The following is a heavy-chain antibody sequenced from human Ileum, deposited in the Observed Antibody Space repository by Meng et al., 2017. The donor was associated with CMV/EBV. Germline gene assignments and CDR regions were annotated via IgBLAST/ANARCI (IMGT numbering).Heavy chain of an antibody. V-gene: IGHV4-4*07. J-gene: IGHJ4*02. Sequence: QESGAGLVKPSQNLSLACTVSCGSISGYYWSWIRQPATKGLEGIGRVYSSGSTDYNPSLQSRVTMSVDTSKNQFSLKLSSVTAADTAVYYCARGSSSWAFDYWGQGTLVTVSS. CDR2: VYSSGST. CDR3: ARGSSSWAFDY. CDR1: CGSISGYY. D-gene: IGHD2-2*01.